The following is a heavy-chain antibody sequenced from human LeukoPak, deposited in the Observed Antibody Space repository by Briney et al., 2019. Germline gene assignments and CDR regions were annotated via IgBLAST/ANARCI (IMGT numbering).Heavy chain of an antibody. CDR1: GYTFTGYY. CDR2: INPNSGGT. J-gene: IGHJ3*02. Sequence: ASVKVSCKASGYTFTGYYMHWVRQAPGQGLEWMGWINPNSGGTNYAQKFQGWVTMTRDTSISTAYMELSRLRSDDTAVYYCARAGSGSYYKLAFDIWGQGTMVTVSS. CDR3: ARAGSGSYYKLAFDI. V-gene: IGHV1-2*04. D-gene: IGHD3-10*01.